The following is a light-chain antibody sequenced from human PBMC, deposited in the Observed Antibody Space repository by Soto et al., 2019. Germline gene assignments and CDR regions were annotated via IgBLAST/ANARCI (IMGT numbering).Light chain of an antibody. V-gene: IGLV4-69*01. Sequence: QSVLTQSPSASASLGASVKLTCTLSSGHSSYAIAWHQQQPDKGPRFLMRLKSDGSHNKGDGIPDRFSGSSSGAERYLTISSLQSEDEADYYCQTWGTGIWVFGGGTQLTVL. CDR3: QTWGTGIWV. J-gene: IGLJ3*02. CDR1: SGHSSYA. CDR2: LKSDGSH.